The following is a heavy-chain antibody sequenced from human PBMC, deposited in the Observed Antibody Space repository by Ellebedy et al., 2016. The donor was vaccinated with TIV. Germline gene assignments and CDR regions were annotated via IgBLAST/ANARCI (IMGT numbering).Heavy chain of an antibody. CDR2: ISGGGDRA. CDR3: AKEAWFPFGVYCTTTRCYSDY. CDR1: GFTFSSYA. Sequence: ESLKISCAASGFTFSSYAMTWVRQAPGKGLEWVSGISGGGDRAYYADSVKGRFTISRDNSKDTLYLQMNSLRGDDTAVYYCAKEAWFPFGVYCTTTRCYSDYWGQGTLLTVSS. J-gene: IGHJ4*02. D-gene: IGHD2-2*01. V-gene: IGHV3-23*01.